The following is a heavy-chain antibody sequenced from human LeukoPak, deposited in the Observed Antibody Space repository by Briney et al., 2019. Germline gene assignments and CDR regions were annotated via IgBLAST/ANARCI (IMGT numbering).Heavy chain of an antibody. J-gene: IGHJ4*02. CDR3: ARAPSYGFADY. V-gene: IGHV3-13*01. D-gene: IGHD3-10*01. CDR2: IGTAGDT. CDR1: GFTFSNYD. Sequence: PGGSLRLSCAASGFTFSNYDMHWVRQATGKGLEWVSAIGTAGDTYYPGSVKGRFTISRENAKNSLYLQMNSLRAGDTAVYYCARAPSYGFADYWGQGTLVTVSS.